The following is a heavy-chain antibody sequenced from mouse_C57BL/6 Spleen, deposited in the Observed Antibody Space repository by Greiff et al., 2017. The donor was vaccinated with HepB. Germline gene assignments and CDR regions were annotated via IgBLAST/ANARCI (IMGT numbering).Heavy chain of an antibody. J-gene: IGHJ3*01. CDR2: ISSGSSTI. V-gene: IGHV5-17*01. CDR3: ARQAQSTFAY. CDR1: GFTFSDYG. D-gene: IGHD3-2*02. Sequence: EVKLVESGGGLVKPGGSLKLSCAASGFTFSDYGMHWVRQAPEKGLEWVAYISSGSSTIYYADTVKGRFTISRDNAKNTLFLQMTSLRSEDTAMYYCARQAQSTFAYWGQGTLVTVSA.